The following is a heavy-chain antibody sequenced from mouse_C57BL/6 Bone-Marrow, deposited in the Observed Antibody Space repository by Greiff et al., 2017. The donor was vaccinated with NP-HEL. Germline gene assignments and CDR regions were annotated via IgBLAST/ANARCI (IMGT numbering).Heavy chain of an antibody. J-gene: IGHJ4*01. V-gene: IGHV1-64*01. CDR1: GYTFTSYW. Sequence: QVQLQQPGAELVKPGASVKLSCKASGYTFTSYWMHWVKQRPGQGLEWIGMIHPNSGSTNYNEKFKSKATLTVDKSSSTAYMQLSSLTSEDSAVYYCAQRSPPYYGSSHYYAMDYWGQGTSVTVSS. CDR2: IHPNSGST. D-gene: IGHD1-1*01. CDR3: AQRSPPYYGSSHYYAMDY.